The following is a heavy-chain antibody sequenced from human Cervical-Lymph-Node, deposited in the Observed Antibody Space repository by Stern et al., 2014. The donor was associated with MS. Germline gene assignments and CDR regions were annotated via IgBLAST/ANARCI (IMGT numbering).Heavy chain of an antibody. CDR3: VYTPPPTGRHWSH. CDR2: TYWNDDK. V-gene: IGHV2-5*04. CDR1: GFSLTTSDVA. Sequence: QVTLRESGPTLVKPTQTLTLTCSFSGFSLTTSDVAVGWIRQPPRKALEWLAITYWNDDKRYSPSLKSRLTITKDTSKNQVVLTMTDMDPVDTGTYYCVYTPPPTGRHWSHWGQGTLVTVSS. D-gene: IGHD3-3*01. J-gene: IGHJ4*02.